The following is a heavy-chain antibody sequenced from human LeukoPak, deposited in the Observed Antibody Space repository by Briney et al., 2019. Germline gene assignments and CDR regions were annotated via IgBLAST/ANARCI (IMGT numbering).Heavy chain of an antibody. CDR2: VYSSGST. D-gene: IGHD3-9*01. CDR3: ARGRNYFPIDY. V-gene: IGHV3-53*01. J-gene: IGHJ4*02. CDR1: TFIVSSSH. Sequence: PGGSPRLSCAASTFIVSSSHMTWVRQTPGKGLEWVSVVYSSGSTFYADSVKGRFTISRDNSRNTLYLQMNSLRAEDTAVYYCARGRNYFPIDYWGQGTLVTVSS.